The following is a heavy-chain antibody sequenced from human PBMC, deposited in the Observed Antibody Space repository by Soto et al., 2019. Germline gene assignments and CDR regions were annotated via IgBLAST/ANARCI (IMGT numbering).Heavy chain of an antibody. CDR3: TRGLAAGDY. CDR2: INPNGGST. V-gene: IGHV1-46*03. Sequence: QVQLVQPGAEVKKPGASVKFSCKASGYIFTNFYIHWVRQAPGQGLEWIGIINPNGGSTNYAQNFPGTGTMTRDTSTSTVYMDLSSLRSEDTAVYYCTRGLAAGDYWGQGTLITVSS. CDR1: GYIFTNFY. D-gene: IGHD6-6*01. J-gene: IGHJ4*02.